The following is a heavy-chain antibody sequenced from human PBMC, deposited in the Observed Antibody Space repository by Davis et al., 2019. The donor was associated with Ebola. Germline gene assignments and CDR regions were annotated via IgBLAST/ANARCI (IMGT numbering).Heavy chain of an antibody. CDR2: IRFDGSNK. V-gene: IGHV3-30*02. Sequence: GESLKISCAASGFTLSRNGMHWVRQAPGKGLEWVAIIRFDGSNKYYADSVKGRFTISRDNSKNTLYLQMNSLRVEDTAIYYCAKDTSNVWFDVWGQGTMVTVSS. D-gene: IGHD1-26*01. CDR3: AKDTSNVWFDV. CDR1: GFTLSRNG. J-gene: IGHJ3*01.